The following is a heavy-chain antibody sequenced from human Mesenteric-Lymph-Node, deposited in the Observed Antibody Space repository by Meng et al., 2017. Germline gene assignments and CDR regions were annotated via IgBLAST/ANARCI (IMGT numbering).Heavy chain of an antibody. V-gene: IGHV1-69*06. CDR3: ARGKVLRYFDWLHHYYYGMDV. J-gene: IGHJ6*02. Sequence: SVKVSCKASGDTFGSYTITWVRQAPGQGLEWMGRIVPIYGTANYAQKFQGRVTITADKSTSTAYMELSSLRSEDTAVYYCARGKVLRYFDWLHHYYYGMDVWGQGTTVTVSS. CDR2: IVPIYGTA. CDR1: GDTFGSYT. D-gene: IGHD3-9*01.